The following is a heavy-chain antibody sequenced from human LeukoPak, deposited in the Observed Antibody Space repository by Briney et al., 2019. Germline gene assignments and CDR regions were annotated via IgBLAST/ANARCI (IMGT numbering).Heavy chain of an antibody. Sequence: GGSLRLSCAASGFTFSTYWMHWVRQAPGKGLAWLSRISSDGSSTNYADSVKGRFTISRDNAKNTLYLQMKSLRAEDTAVYYCARVIGGYSYGYSRYNWFDPWGQGTLVTVSS. CDR3: ARVIGGYSYGYSRYNWFDP. D-gene: IGHD5-18*01. CDR2: ISSDGSST. V-gene: IGHV3-74*01. CDR1: GFTFSTYW. J-gene: IGHJ5*02.